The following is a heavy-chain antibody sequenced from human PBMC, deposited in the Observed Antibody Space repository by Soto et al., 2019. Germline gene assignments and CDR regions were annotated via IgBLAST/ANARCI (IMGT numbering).Heavy chain of an antibody. J-gene: IGHJ5*02. D-gene: IGHD3-10*01. CDR3: ARHSPVLRGANWFDP. V-gene: IGHV3-23*01. CDR2: FSGSGGST. CDR1: GFTFSSYW. Sequence: GGSLRLSCAASGFTFSSYWMSWVRQAPGKGLEWVSAFSGSGGSTYYADSVKGRFTISRDNSKNTLYLQMNSLRPDDTAVYYCARHSPVLRGANWFDPWGQGTLVTVSS.